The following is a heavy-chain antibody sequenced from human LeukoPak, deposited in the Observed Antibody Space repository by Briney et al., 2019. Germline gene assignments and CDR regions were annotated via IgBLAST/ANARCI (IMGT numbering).Heavy chain of an antibody. J-gene: IGHJ4*02. V-gene: IGHV3-23*01. Sequence: PGGSLRLSCAASGFTFSSYSMSWVRQAPGKGLEWVSDISGSGGSTYYADSVKGRFTISRDNSKNSLYLQMNSLRAEDTAVYDCAKDRGLGWFRKYYFDYWGQGTLVTVSS. CDR1: GFTFSSYS. CDR3: AKDRGLGWFRKYYFDY. D-gene: IGHD3-10*01. CDR2: ISGSGGST.